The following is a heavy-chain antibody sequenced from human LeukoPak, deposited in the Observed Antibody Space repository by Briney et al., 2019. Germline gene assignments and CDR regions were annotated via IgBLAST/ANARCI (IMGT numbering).Heavy chain of an antibody. Sequence: SETLSLTCTVSGGSISSSSYYWGWIRQPPGKGLEWIGNIYYSGSTYYNPSLKSRVTISVDTSKNQFSLKLNSVTAADTAVYYCARDGYYSDSSGFFYWGQGTLVTVSS. J-gene: IGHJ4*02. V-gene: IGHV4-39*07. D-gene: IGHD3-22*01. CDR2: IYYSGST. CDR1: GGSISSSSYY. CDR3: ARDGYYSDSSGFFY.